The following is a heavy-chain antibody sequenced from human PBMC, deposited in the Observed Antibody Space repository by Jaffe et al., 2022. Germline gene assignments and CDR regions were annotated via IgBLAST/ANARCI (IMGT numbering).Heavy chain of an antibody. CDR3: AGRGVATIRSGVAPYNWFDP. CDR2: INHSGST. CDR1: GGSFSGYY. J-gene: IGHJ5*02. Sequence: QVQLQQWGAGLLKPSETLSLTCAVYGGSFSGYYWSWIRQPPGKGLEWIGEINHSGSTNYNPSLKSRVTISVDTSKNQFSLKLSSVTAADTAVYYCAGRGVATIRSGVAPYNWFDPWGQGTLVTVSS. D-gene: IGHD5-12*01. V-gene: IGHV4-34*01.